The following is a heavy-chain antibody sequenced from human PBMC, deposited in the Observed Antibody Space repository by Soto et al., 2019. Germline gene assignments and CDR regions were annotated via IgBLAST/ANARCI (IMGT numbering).Heavy chain of an antibody. CDR3: ARGRGIAAAGTYYYYYGMDV. D-gene: IGHD6-13*01. CDR2: MNPNSGNT. V-gene: IGHV1-8*01. CDR1: WYTFTSYD. J-gene: IGHJ6*02. Sequence: SVNLSFRAAWYTFTSYDVDWVREATGQGLEWMGWMNPNSGNTGYAQKFQGRVTMTRNTSISTAYMELSSLRSEDTAVYYCARGRGIAAAGTYYYYYGMDVWGQGTTVTVPS.